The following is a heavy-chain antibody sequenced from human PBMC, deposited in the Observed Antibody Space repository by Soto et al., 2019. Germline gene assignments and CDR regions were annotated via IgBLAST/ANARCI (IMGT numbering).Heavy chain of an antibody. Sequence: LRLSCAASGFTFDDYAMHWGRQAPGKGLEWVSGISWNSGSIGYADSVKGRFTISRDNAKNSLYLQMNSLRAEDTALYYCAKDIKSGSSRWYEWFDPCGQGTLVTVCS. CDR3: AKDIKSGSSRWYEWFDP. CDR1: GFTFDDYA. CDR2: ISWNSGSI. J-gene: IGHJ5*02. D-gene: IGHD6-19*01. V-gene: IGHV3-9*01.